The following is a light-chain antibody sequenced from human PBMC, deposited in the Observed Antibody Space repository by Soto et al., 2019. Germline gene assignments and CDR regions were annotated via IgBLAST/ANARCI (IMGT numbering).Light chain of an antibody. V-gene: IGLV2-14*01. CDR2: EVS. J-gene: IGLJ3*02. CDR1: SSDVGGYNY. CDR3: SSSTSSNTLV. Sequence: QSVLTQPASVSGSPGQSITISCTGTSSDVGGYNYVSWYQQYPGTAPKLMIYEVSNRPSGTSDRFSGSKSGNTASLTISGLQADVEADYYCSSSTSSNTLVFGGGTKVTVL.